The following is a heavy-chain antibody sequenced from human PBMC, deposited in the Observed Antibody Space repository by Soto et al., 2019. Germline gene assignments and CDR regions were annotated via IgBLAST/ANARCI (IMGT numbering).Heavy chain of an antibody. Sequence: EVQLVESRGGLVQPGGSLRLSCAASGFTVSGYWMTRVRQAPGKGLEGVANISPDGSEEYYVDSVKGRFTISRDNAKNSVYVQMNSLRGEDTALYYCTRDLNHDTGPWGQGTQVTVYS. CDR3: TRDLNHDTGP. CDR1: GFTVSGYW. J-gene: IGHJ5*02. V-gene: IGHV3-7*04. CDR2: ISPDGSEE. D-gene: IGHD2-8*02.